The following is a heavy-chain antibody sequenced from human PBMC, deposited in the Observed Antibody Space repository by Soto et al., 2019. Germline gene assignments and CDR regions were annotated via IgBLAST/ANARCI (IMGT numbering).Heavy chain of an antibody. D-gene: IGHD5-12*01. V-gene: IGHV1-2*04. CDR2: INPNSGVT. J-gene: IGHJ6*03. CDR1: GDRFTDYY. Sequence: QVQLVQSGAEVKEPGASVTVSCRASGDRFTDYYMHWVRQAPAQGLEWMGWINPNSGVTKYAQKFQGWVTMTRDTSIRTVYMQLSRLGFDDTAIYYCARESGGATATLDYYYFYMDVWGTGTTVTVSS. CDR3: ARESGGATATLDYYYFYMDV.